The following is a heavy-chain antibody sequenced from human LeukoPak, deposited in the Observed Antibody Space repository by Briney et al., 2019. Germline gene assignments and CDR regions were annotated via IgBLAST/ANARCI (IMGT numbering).Heavy chain of an antibody. J-gene: IGHJ4*02. Sequence: SETLSLTCTVSGGSISSYYWSWIRQPPGKGLEWIGYIYYSGSTNYNPSLKSRVTISVDTSKNQFSLKLSSVTAADTAVYYCARDDYDYVWGSFDYWGQGTLVTVSS. D-gene: IGHD3-16*01. V-gene: IGHV4-59*12. CDR2: IYYSGST. CDR1: GGSISSYY. CDR3: ARDDYDYVWGSFDY.